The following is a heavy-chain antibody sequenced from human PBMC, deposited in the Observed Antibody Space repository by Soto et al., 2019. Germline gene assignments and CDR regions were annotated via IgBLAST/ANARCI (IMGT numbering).Heavy chain of an antibody. D-gene: IGHD3-3*01. CDR2: INANSGNT. Sequence: GASVKVSCKASGYTFTSYDINWVRQATGQGLEWMGWINANSGNTNYAQKLQGRVTMTTDTSTSTAYMELRSLRSDDTAVYYCARGGPRSGHFDYWGQGTLVTVSS. V-gene: IGHV1-18*01. CDR1: GYTFTSYD. J-gene: IGHJ4*02. CDR3: ARGGPRSGHFDY.